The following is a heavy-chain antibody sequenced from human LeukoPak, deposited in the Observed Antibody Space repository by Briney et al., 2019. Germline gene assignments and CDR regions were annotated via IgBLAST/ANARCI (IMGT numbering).Heavy chain of an antibody. Sequence: SETLSLTCTVSGGSISSYYWICLRQPPGKGLEWIGYIYYSGSTNYNPALKSRVTISVDTSKNQFSLKLSSVTAADTAVYYCARGAVVVPAAMGTSNWFDPWGQGTLVTVSS. CDR1: GGSISSYY. V-gene: IGHV4-59*01. CDR3: ARGAVVVPAAMGTSNWFDP. J-gene: IGHJ5*02. D-gene: IGHD2-2*01. CDR2: IYYSGST.